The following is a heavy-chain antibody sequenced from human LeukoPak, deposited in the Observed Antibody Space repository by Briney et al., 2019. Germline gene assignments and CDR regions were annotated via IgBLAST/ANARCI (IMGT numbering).Heavy chain of an antibody. CDR1: GGSFSGYY. Sequence: SETLSLTCAVYGGSFSGYYWSWIRQPPGKGLEWIGEINHSGSTNYSPSLKSRVTISVDTSKNQFSLKLNSVTAADTAVYYCANRVGSGTFYNEQNYWGQGTLVTVSS. J-gene: IGHJ4*02. CDR3: ANRVGSGTFYNEQNY. V-gene: IGHV4-34*01. D-gene: IGHD3-10*01. CDR2: INHSGST.